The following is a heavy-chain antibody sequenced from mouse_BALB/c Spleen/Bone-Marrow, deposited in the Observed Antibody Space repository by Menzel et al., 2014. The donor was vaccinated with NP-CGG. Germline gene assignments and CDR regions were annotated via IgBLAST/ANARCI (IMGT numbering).Heavy chain of an antibody. J-gene: IGHJ3*01. CDR2: IYPYNGGT. CDR1: GYTFTDYN. CDR3: ARRFITTAAWFAY. V-gene: IGHV1S29*02. Sequence: EVKLQESGPELVKPGASVKISCKASGYTFTDYNMHWVKQSHGKSLEWIGYIYPYNGGTGYNQKFKSKATLTVDNSSSTAYMELRSLTSEDSAVYYCARRFITTAAWFAYCGQGTLVTVSA. D-gene: IGHD1-2*01.